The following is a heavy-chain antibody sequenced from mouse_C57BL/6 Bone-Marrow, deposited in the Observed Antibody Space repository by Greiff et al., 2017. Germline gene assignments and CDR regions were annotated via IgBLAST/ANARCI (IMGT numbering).Heavy chain of an antibody. J-gene: IGHJ2*01. D-gene: IGHD1-1*01. V-gene: IGHV1-55*01. CDR2: IYPGSGST. CDR1: GYTFTSYW. Sequence: QVQLQQPGAELVKPGASVKMSCKASGYTFTSYWITWVKQRPGQGLEWIGVIYPGSGSTNYNEKFKSKATLTVDTSSSTAYMQLSSLTSEDSAVYYCAREGYYGSSHYFDYWGQGTTLTVSS. CDR3: AREGYYGSSHYFDY.